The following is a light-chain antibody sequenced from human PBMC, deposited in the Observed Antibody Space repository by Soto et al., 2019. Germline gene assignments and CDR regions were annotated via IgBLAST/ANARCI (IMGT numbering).Light chain of an antibody. CDR3: QQYNNYPIT. Sequence: EIVLTQSPGTLSLSPGERATLSCRASQSVSSNYLAWYQQKPGQAPRLLIYGASSRATGIPDRFSGSGSGTDFTLTISRLEPEDFATFYCQQYNNYPITFGPGTKVDIK. CDR1: QSVSSNY. V-gene: IGKV3-20*01. CDR2: GAS. J-gene: IGKJ3*01.